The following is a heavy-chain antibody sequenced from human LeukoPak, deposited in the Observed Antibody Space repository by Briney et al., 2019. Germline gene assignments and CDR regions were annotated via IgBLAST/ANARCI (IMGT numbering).Heavy chain of an antibody. CDR2: ISSTASSK. CDR3: ARDVTYHGGDWFDP. J-gene: IGHJ5*02. CDR1: EFTFSSYS. V-gene: IGHV3-48*02. D-gene: IGHD4-23*01. Sequence: PGGSLRLSCAASEFTFSSYSMSWVRQAPGKGLEWVSYISSTASSKYYADSVKGRFTISRDNAKNSLYLQMNSLRDEDTAVYYCARDVTYHGGDWFDPWGQGTLVTVSS.